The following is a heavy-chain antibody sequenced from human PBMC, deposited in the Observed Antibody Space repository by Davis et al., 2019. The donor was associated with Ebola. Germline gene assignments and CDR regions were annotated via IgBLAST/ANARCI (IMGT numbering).Heavy chain of an antibody. J-gene: IGHJ4*02. CDR2: IYPGDSDT. V-gene: IGHV5-51*01. D-gene: IGHD4-17*01. CDR3: ARAGDGDLDY. Sequence: KVSCKGSGYTFSSYWIGWVRQMPGKGLEWMGIIYPGDSDTRYGPSFQGQVTISADKSISTAYLQWSSLKASDTAMYYCARAGDGDLDYWGQGTLVTVSS. CDR1: GYTFSSYW.